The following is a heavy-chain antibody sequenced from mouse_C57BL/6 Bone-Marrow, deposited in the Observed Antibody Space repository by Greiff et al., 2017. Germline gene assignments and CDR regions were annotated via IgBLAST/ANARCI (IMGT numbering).Heavy chain of an antibody. Sequence: QVQLQQPGAELVKPGASVKSSCKASGYTFTSYWMHWVKQRPGQGLEWIGMIHPNSGSTNYNEKFKSKATLTVDKSSSTAYLQLSSLTSEDSAVYYCARWAYYNWYFDVWGTGTTVTVSS. D-gene: IGHD2-12*01. J-gene: IGHJ1*03. CDR2: IHPNSGST. CDR3: ARWAYYNWYFDV. V-gene: IGHV1-64*01. CDR1: GYTFTSYW.